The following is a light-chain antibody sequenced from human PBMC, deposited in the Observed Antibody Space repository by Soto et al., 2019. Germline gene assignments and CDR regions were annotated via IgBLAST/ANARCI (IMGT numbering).Light chain of an antibody. CDR3: QQYDNLPPLT. CDR1: QDISNY. CDR2: DAS. Sequence: DIQMTQSPSSLSASVGDRVTITCQASQDISNYLNWYQQKPGKAPELLIYDASNFQTGVPSRFSGSGSGTDFTFTISSLQPEDIATYYCQQYDNLPPLTFGGGTKVEIK. J-gene: IGKJ4*01. V-gene: IGKV1-33*01.